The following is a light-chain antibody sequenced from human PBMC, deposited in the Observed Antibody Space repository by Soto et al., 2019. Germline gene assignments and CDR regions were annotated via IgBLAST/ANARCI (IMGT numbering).Light chain of an antibody. J-gene: IGKJ1*01. CDR1: HIVSSY. CDR3: LQYGRSVWT. V-gene: IGKV3-11*01. Sequence: EIVGTQSAPTLALSPGERATLSCRASHIVSSYLAWYQQKPGQAPRLLIYDASNRATGIPARFSGSGSGTDFTLTIPSLQPEDFAVYYCLQYGRSVWTFGQGTKVDIK. CDR2: DAS.